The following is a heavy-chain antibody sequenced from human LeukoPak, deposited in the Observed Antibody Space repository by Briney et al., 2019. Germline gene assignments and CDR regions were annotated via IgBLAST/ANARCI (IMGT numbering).Heavy chain of an antibody. CDR2: ITNNGGST. J-gene: IGHJ4*02. D-gene: IGHD6-25*01. V-gene: IGHV3-64*02. CDR1: GFSFSTYS. CDR3: ARGRPPDF. Sequence: PGGSLRLSCADSGFSFSTYSVRWVRQAPGKGLEYVSGITNNGGSTYYADSVKGRFTISRDNSKNTLYLQMGSLSTEDMAVYYCARGRPPDFWGQGTLVTVSS.